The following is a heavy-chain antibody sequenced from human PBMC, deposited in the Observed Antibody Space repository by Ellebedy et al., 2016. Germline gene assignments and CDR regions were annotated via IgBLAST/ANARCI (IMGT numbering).Heavy chain of an antibody. CDR2: IYHGGST. V-gene: IGHV4-38-2*02. J-gene: IGHJ3*02. CDR3: ARRTHVAFDI. CDR1: NYSISSGYY. Sequence: SETLSLXXTVSNYSISSGYYWGWIRQPPGKGLEWIGTIYHGGSTYYNPSLKSRVTISVDTSKNQFSLKLSSVTAADTAVYYRARRTHVAFDIWGQGTLVTVSS.